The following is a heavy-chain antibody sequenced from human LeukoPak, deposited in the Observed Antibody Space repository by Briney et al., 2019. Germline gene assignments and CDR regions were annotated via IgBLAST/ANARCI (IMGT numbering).Heavy chain of an antibody. J-gene: IGHJ4*02. CDR2: IHRSGATT. V-gene: IGHV3-23*01. CDR1: GFTFSDYA. CDR3: AREVVATRFDN. Sequence: GGSLRLSCAASGFTFSDYAMTWVRQAPGKGLEWVSFIHRSGATTYYADSAKGRFTISRDNVKNTIDLQMSSLRVEDTAVYYCAREVVATRFDNWGQGTLVTVSP. D-gene: IGHD5-12*01.